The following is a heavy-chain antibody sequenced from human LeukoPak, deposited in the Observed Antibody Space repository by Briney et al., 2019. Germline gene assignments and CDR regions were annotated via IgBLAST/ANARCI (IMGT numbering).Heavy chain of an antibody. Sequence: TGGSLRLSCAASGFTFSSYGMHWVRQAPGKGLEWVAFIRYDGSNKYYADSVKGRFTVSRDNSKNTLYLQMNSLRAEDTAVYYCARDLGYYDSSGYSLGYWGQGTLVTVSS. CDR1: GFTFSSYG. CDR2: IRYDGSNK. CDR3: ARDLGYYDSSGYSLGY. D-gene: IGHD3-22*01. V-gene: IGHV3-30*02. J-gene: IGHJ4*02.